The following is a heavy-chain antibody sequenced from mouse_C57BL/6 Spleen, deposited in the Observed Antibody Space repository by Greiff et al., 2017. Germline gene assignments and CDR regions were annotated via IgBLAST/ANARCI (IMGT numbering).Heavy chain of an antibody. Sequence: EVQLVESGPELVKPGASVKISCKASGYSFTGYYMNWVKQSPEKSLEWIGELNPSTGGTTYNQKFKAKATLTVDQSSSTAYMQLKSLTSEDSAVYYCARGLGRFDYWGQGTTLTVSS. D-gene: IGHD4-1*01. CDR3: ARGLGRFDY. J-gene: IGHJ2*01. V-gene: IGHV1-42*01. CDR2: LNPSTGGT. CDR1: GYSFTGYY.